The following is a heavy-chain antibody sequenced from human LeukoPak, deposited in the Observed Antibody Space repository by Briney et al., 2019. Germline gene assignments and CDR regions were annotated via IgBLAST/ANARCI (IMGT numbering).Heavy chain of an antibody. D-gene: IGHD4-17*01. V-gene: IGHV4-31*03. Sequence: SHNLSLTDPFAGRRVGKGGYHWSWLRHHPGKGLEWIGYIYYSGSTYYNPSLNSRVTISVDTSKNQFPLRLSSVTAADTAVYYCARENGRTVTRGFDYWGQGTLVTVSS. CDR2: IYYSGST. J-gene: IGHJ4*02. CDR3: ARENGRTVTRGFDY. CDR1: GRRVGKGGYH.